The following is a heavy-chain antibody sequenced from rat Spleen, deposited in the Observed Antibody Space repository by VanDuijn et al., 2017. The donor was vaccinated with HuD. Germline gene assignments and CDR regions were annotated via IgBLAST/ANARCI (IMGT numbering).Heavy chain of an antibody. Sequence: EVQLVESGGGLVQPGRSLKLSCAASGFTFSSFAMAWVRQAPKKGLEWVATITSGGSNTYYPDSVKGRFTISRDNAKSTLYLQMDSLRSEDTATYYCAKTGSSWYFDFWGPGTMVTVSS. J-gene: IGHJ1*01. V-gene: IGHV5-25*01. CDR1: GFTFSSFA. CDR2: ITSGGSNT. CDR3: AKTGSSWYFDF. D-gene: IGHD5-1*01.